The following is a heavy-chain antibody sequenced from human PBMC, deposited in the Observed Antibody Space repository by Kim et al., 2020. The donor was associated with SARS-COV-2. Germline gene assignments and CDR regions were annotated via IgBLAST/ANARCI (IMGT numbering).Heavy chain of an antibody. CDR2: ITWNSDTI. V-gene: IGHV3-9*01. CDR3: AKDIGKSYGYYYGMDV. D-gene: IGHD5-18*01. CDR1: GFTFDDYA. J-gene: IGHJ6*02. Sequence: SLRLSCVASGFTFDDYAMFWVRQAPGKGLEWVSGITWNSDTIGYADSVKGRFTISRDNAKKSLYLRMNSLRADDTALYYCAKDIGKSYGYYYGMDVWGQGTTVTVSS.